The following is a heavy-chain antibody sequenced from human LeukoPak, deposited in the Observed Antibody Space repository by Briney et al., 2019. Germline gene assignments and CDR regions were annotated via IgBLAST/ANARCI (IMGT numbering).Heavy chain of an antibody. CDR3: ARSKDILTGYCFDY. CDR2: VYYSGST. Sequence: SETLSLTCTVSGGSISSYYWSWIRQPPGKGLEWIGYVYYSGSTNYNPPLKSRVTISVDTSKNQFSLKLSSVTAADTAVYYCARSKDILTGYCFDYWGQGTLVTVSS. D-gene: IGHD3-9*01. CDR1: GGSISSYY. V-gene: IGHV4-59*01. J-gene: IGHJ4*02.